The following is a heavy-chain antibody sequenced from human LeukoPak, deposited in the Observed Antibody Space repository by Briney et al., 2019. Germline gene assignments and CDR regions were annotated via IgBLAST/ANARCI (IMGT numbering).Heavy chain of an antibody. CDR1: GFTFSSYA. Sequence: GGSLRLSCAASGFTFSSYAMSWVRQAPGKGLEWVSAISGSGGSTYYADSVKGRFTISRDNSKNTLYLQMNSLRAEDTAVYYCAKGPPHCSGGSCYSNYWGQGTLVTVSS. CDR2: ISGSGGST. CDR3: AKGPPHCSGGSCYSNY. J-gene: IGHJ4*02. V-gene: IGHV3-23*01. D-gene: IGHD2-15*01.